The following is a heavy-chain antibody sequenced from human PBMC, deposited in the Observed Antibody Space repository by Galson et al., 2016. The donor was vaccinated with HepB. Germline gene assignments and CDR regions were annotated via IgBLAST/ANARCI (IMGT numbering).Heavy chain of an antibody. J-gene: IGHJ6*02. D-gene: IGHD5-18*01. V-gene: IGHV4-4*02. CDR2: IIHSGRT. Sequence: LTCAVSGASISRNAWWSWVRQTPGKGLEWIGEIIHSGRTNYNPSLKSRLTISVDTSKSQFSLKRTSVTAAETAGYYCAGDRRRGYSYAYATDYHYYGMDVWGQGTTVTVSS. CDR3: AGDRRRGYSYAYATDYHYYGMDV. CDR1: GASISRNAW.